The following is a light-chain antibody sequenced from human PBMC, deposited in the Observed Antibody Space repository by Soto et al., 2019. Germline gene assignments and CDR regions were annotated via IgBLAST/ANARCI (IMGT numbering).Light chain of an antibody. CDR1: SSDVGGYNY. CDR2: EVS. J-gene: IGLJ2*01. Sequence: QSALTQPASVSGSPGQSITISCTGTSSDVGGYNYVSWYQQHPGKAPKLMIYEVSNRPSGVSHRFSGSKSGNTASLTISGLQPEDEADYYCSSFTTSSTVVFGGGTKVTVL. CDR3: SSFTTSSTVV. V-gene: IGLV2-14*01.